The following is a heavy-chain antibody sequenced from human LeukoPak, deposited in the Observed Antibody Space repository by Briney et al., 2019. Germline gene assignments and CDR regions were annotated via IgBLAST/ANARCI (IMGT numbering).Heavy chain of an antibody. J-gene: IGHJ4*02. CDR1: ASTFSIQG. Sequence: GGSLTPSSVASASTFSIQGMSWVRPPHGKGLEWVSAISGSGGSTYYAVSVKGRFTISRDNSKNTLYLQMNSLRAEDTAVYYCAKVFGWELLQGYWGKGTLVTVSS. D-gene: IGHD1-26*01. CDR3: AKVFGWELLQGY. CDR2: ISGSGGST. V-gene: IGHV3-23*01.